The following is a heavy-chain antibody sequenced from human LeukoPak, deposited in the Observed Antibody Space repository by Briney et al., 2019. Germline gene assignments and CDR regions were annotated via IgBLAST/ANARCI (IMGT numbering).Heavy chain of an antibody. J-gene: IGHJ4*02. CDR1: GFTFRDYN. Sequence: GRSLRISCTASGFTFRDYNINWFRQAPGRGLEWVDFIRSKADGGTTEYAASVKGRFTISRDDSKNVAYLQINNLRAEDTALYYCARDDRPSGHDFDYWGQGTLVTVSS. CDR2: IRSKADGGTT. V-gene: IGHV3-49*03. CDR3: ARDDRPSGHDFDY. D-gene: IGHD6-6*01.